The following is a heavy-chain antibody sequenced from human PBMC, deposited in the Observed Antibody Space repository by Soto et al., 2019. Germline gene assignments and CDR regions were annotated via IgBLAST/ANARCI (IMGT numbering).Heavy chain of an antibody. D-gene: IGHD1-20*01. V-gene: IGHV3-33*01. J-gene: IGHJ6*03. CDR3: ARSIPGTDRNYYYYMDV. CDR2: IWYDGSNK. Sequence: QVQLVESGGGVVQPGRSLRLSCVASGFTFSSYGMHWVRQAPGKGLEWVAVIWYDGSNKYYADSVKGRFTISRDNSKNTLYLQMNSLRAEDTAVYYCARSIPGTDRNYYYYMDVCGKVSTVTVSS. CDR1: GFTFSSYG.